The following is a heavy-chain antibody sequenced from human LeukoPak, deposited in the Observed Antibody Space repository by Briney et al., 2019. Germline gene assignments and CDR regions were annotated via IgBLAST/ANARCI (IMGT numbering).Heavy chain of an antibody. Sequence: GGSLRISCVASGFTFSSNSMNWVRQDPGKELEWVGRIRSKTNSYSTEYAASVKGRFTISRDDSKSTASLQMNSLKTEDTAVYYCTSRSLGYFSGGSCYYGMDVWGQGTTVTVSS. V-gene: IGHV3-73*01. CDR1: GFTFSSNS. D-gene: IGHD2-15*01. CDR2: IRSKTNSYST. J-gene: IGHJ6*02. CDR3: TSRSLGYFSGGSCYYGMDV.